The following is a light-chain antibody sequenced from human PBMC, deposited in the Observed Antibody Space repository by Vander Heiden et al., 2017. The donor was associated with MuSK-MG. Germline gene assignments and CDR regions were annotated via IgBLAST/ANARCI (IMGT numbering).Light chain of an antibody. CDR2: AVS. J-gene: IGKJ4*01. Sequence: DIQMTQSPSSLSASVGDRVTITCRASQDISIWLAWYQQKPEKAHKSLIYAVSTLQRGVPSRFSGSGSGTDFTLTISSLQPEDFATYYCQQYNSNPPTFGGGTKVEIK. CDR3: QQYNSNPPT. CDR1: QDISIW. V-gene: IGKV1D-16*01.